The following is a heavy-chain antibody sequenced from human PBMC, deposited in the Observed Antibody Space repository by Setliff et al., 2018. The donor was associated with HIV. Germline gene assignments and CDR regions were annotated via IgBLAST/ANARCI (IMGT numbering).Heavy chain of an antibody. CDR3: ARGRASESANSG. CDR1: GDTLSSYA. Sequence: SVKVSCKPSGDTLSSYAITWVRQAPGQGLEWMGRIIPIFGTADYAQKFQGRVTLTADESTSIAYMELNSLRSEDTAVYYCARGRASESANSGWGQGTLVTVSS. J-gene: IGHJ4*02. D-gene: IGHD7-27*01. V-gene: IGHV1-69*13. CDR2: IIPIFGTA.